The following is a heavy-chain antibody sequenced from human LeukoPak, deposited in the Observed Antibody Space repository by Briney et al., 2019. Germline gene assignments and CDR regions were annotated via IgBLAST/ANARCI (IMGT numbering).Heavy chain of an antibody. CDR1: GYTFTGYY. V-gene: IGHV1-2*02. CDR2: INPNTGGT. J-gene: IGHJ5*02. Sequence: ASVKVSCKASGYTFTGYYVHWVRQAPGQGLEWMGWINPNTGGTNYAQKFEGRVTMTKDTSTNAAYMELNKLTSDDTAVYYCGRGNKSFDPWGQGTLVTVSS. CDR3: GRGNKSFDP.